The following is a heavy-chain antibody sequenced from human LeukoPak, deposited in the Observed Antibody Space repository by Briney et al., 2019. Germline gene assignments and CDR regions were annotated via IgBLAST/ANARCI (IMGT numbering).Heavy chain of an antibody. V-gene: IGHV4-59*13. D-gene: IGHD6-13*01. CDR3: ARGEQQLVPDY. CDR2: IYYSGST. Sequence: SETLSLPCTVSGGPISSYYWSWIRQPPGGGREGIGYIYYSGSTNYTPSLRSRVTISVDTSKNQFSLKLSTVTAADTAVYYCARGEQQLVPDYWGQGTLVTVSS. J-gene: IGHJ4*02. CDR1: GGPISSYY.